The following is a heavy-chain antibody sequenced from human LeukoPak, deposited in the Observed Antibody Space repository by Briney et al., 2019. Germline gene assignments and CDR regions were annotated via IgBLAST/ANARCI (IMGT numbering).Heavy chain of an antibody. CDR2: IYYSGST. CDR3: ARRPTPASSSSGVDY. D-gene: IGHD6-6*01. J-gene: IGHJ4*02. V-gene: IGHV4-39*01. CDR1: GGSISSSSFC. Sequence: SETLSLTCTVSGGSISSSSFCWGWIRQPPGKGLEWIGSIYYSGSTYYNPSLKSRVTISVDTSKKRFSLKLSSVTATDTAVYYCARRPTPASSSSGVDYWGQGTLVAVST.